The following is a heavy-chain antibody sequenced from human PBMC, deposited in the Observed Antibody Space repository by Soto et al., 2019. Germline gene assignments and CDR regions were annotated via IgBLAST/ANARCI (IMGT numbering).Heavy chain of an antibody. D-gene: IGHD3-3*01. V-gene: IGHV5-51*01. J-gene: IGHJ5*02. Sequence: FTSYWIGWVRQMPGKGLEWMGIIYPGDSDTRYSPSFQGQVTISADKSISTAYLQWSSLKASDTAMYYCARVRAIFGVANWFDPWGQGTLVTSPQ. CDR2: IYPGDSDT. CDR1: FTSYW. CDR3: ARVRAIFGVANWFDP.